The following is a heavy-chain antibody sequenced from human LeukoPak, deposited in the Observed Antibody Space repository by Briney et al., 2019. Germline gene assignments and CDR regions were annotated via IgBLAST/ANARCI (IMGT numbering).Heavy chain of an antibody. J-gene: IGHJ5*02. CDR2: IYPGDSDA. CDR3: ARLVLASDLDNWFDP. CDR1: GYSFASYW. D-gene: IGHD3-3*01. V-gene: IGHV5-51*01. Sequence: GESLKISCEGSGYSFASYWIGWVRQLPGKGLEWWGIIYPGDSDARYSPSFQGQVTISADKFISTAYLQWSSLKASDTAMYYCARLVLASDLDNWFDPWGQGTLVTVSS.